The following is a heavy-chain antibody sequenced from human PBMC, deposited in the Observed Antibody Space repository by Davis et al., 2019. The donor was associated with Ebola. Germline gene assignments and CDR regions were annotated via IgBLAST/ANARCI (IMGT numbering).Heavy chain of an antibody. CDR3: ARGDRYSGRQRGAYYYYGMDV. J-gene: IGHJ6*02. V-gene: IGHV1-69*13. D-gene: IGHD1-26*01. CDR2: IIPIFGTA. CDR1: GGTFSSYA. Sequence: SVKVSCKASGGTFSSYAISWVRQAPGQGLEWMGGIIPIFGTANYAQKFQGRVTITADESTSTAYMELRSLRSDDTAVYYCARGDRYSGRQRGAYYYYGMDVWGQGTTVTVSS.